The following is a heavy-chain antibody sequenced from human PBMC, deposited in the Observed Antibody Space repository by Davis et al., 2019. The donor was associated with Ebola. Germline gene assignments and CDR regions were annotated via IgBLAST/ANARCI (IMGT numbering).Heavy chain of an antibody. CDR1: GYTFTSYG. D-gene: IGHD3-9*01. Sequence: ASVKVSCKASGYTFTSYGISWVRQAPGQGLEWMGWISAYNGNTNYAQKLQGRVTMTTDTSTSTAYMELRSLRSDDTAVYYCARGATELRYFDWLLGFDYWGQGTLVTVS. CDR2: ISAYNGNT. V-gene: IGHV1-18*01. CDR3: ARGATELRYFDWLLGFDY. J-gene: IGHJ4*02.